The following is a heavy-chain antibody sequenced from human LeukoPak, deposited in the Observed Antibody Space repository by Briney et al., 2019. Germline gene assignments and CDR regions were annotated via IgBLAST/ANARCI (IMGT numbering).Heavy chain of an antibody. V-gene: IGHV3-33*01. CDR3: ARGVWFGELPYLGY. J-gene: IGHJ4*02. CDR2: IRYDGSDK. D-gene: IGHD3-10*01. Sequence: GRSLRLSCAASGFTFSTYDIHWVRQAPGKGLEWVAVIRYDGSDKFYADSVKGRFTISRDNSKNTLYLQMNSLRAEDTAVYYCARGVWFGELPYLGYWGQGTLVTVSS. CDR1: GFTFSTYD.